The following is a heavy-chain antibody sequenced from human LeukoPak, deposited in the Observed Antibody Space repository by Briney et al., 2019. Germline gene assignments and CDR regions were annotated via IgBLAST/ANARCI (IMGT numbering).Heavy chain of an antibody. Sequence: GGSLRLSCAASGFTFNNYGMHWVRQAPGKGLEWMALIWYDGSNKYYADSVKGRFTISRDNSKNTLYLQMDSLRDEDTAVYYCAKDRGAVYYYYYGLDVWGQGTTVTVSS. D-gene: IGHD6-25*01. CDR2: IWYDGSNK. V-gene: IGHV3-30*02. J-gene: IGHJ6*02. CDR1: GFTFNNYG. CDR3: AKDRGAVYYYYYGLDV.